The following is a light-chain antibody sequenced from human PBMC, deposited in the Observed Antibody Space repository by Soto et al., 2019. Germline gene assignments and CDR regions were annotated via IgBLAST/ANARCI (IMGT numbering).Light chain of an antibody. J-gene: IGKJ4*01. CDR3: QQRSNWPPG. CDR2: DAS. Sequence: EIVLTQSPATLSLSPGERATLSCRASQSVSSYLAWYQQKPGQAPRFLIYDASNRATGIPARFSGSGSGTDFTLTISSLEPEDFAVYYCQQRSNWPPGFGGGTKVEIK. CDR1: QSVSSY. V-gene: IGKV3-11*01.